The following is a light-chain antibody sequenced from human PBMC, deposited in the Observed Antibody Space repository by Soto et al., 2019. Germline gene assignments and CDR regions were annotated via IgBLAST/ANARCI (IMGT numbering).Light chain of an antibody. CDR3: QQYNKWTLT. Sequence: EIVMTQSPATLSVSPGERATLSCRASQSVYTTLAWYQQRPGQAPRLLIYSASTRATGIPARFSGSGSGTEFTLTISSLQSEDFAVYYCQQYNKWTLTFGGGTTVEIK. CDR2: SAS. CDR1: QSVYTT. J-gene: IGKJ4*01. V-gene: IGKV3-15*01.